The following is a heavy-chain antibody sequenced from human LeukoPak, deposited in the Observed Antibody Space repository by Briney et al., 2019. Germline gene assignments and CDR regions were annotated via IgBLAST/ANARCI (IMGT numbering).Heavy chain of an antibody. CDR2: INPNSGGT. J-gene: IGHJ4*02. CDR1: GYTLTGYY. Sequence: GAPVNVSCKASGYTLTGYYMHWVRQAPGQGLEWMGWINPNSGGTNYAQKFPGRGTLTRDTSISTAYMELSRLGSDDTAVYYCARDGASGYLADYWGQGTLVTVSS. V-gene: IGHV1-2*02. D-gene: IGHD3-3*01. CDR3: ARDGASGYLADY.